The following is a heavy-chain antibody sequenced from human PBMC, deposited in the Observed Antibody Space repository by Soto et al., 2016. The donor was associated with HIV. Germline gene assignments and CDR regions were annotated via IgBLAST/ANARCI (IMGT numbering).Heavy chain of an antibody. D-gene: IGHD1-26*01. CDR2: IVPIFGTA. V-gene: IGHV1-69*01. J-gene: IGHJ3*02. Sequence: QVQLVQSGAEVKKPGSSVKVSCKTSGGTFNSYPISWVRQAPGQGLEWMGGIVPIFGTANYAQKFQGRVTITADESTSTAYMDLSSLRSEDTAVYYCATFVIVGATPDAFDIWGQGTMVIVSS. CDR3: ATFVIVGATPDAFDI. CDR1: GGTFNSYP.